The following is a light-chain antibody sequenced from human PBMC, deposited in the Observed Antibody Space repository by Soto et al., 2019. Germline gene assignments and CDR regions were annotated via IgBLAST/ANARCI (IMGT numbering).Light chain of an antibody. J-gene: IGLJ1*01. CDR2: KNN. V-gene: IGLV1-40*01. CDR1: GSNVGASYD. CDR3: SSYTSDNRDYV. Sequence: QSVLTQPPSVSGAPGQTITMSCTGSGSNVGASYDVHWYQVLPGAGPRLLIYKNNNRPSGVSRRFSGSKSGNTASLTISGLQAEDEAHYYCSSYTSDNRDYVFGTGTKLTVL.